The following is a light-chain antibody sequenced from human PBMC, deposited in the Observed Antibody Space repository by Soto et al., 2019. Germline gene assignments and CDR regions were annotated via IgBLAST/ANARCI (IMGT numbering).Light chain of an antibody. J-gene: IGLJ3*02. V-gene: IGLV2-14*01. Sequence: QSALTQPASVSGSPGQSITISCTGTSSDVGGYNYVSWYQQHPGTSPKLMIYEVSNRPAGVSNRFSGSKSGNTASLIISGLQAEVEGDYYCSSYTARSTWVFGGGTKLTVL. CDR2: EVS. CDR1: SSDVGGYNY. CDR3: SSYTARSTWV.